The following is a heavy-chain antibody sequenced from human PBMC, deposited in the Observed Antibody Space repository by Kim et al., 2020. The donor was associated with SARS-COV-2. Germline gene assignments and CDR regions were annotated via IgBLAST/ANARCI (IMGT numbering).Heavy chain of an antibody. CDR3: ASLLWSDH. CDR1: GFTFSTYW. Sequence: GGSLRLSCAASGFTFSTYWMHWVRQAPGKGLVWVSLINTDGSTTNYADSVKGRFTISRDNAKNTLYLQMNSLRAEDTAVYYCASLLWSDHWGQGTLVTVSS. J-gene: IGHJ5*02. D-gene: IGHD2-21*01. CDR2: INTDGSTT. V-gene: IGHV3-74*01.